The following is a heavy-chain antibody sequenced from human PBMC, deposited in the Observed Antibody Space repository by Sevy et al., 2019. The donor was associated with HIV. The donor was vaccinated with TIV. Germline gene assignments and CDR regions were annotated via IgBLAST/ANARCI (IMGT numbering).Heavy chain of an antibody. Sequence: GGSLRLSCAVSGFSFDSYGMTWVRQAPGKGLEWVSGISGSGTRTYYADSVKGRFIISRDNSKNTLYLQMNSLRSEDQANNYCGKGGGGHYDPDEIGYYFYYYNMDVWGKRTTVTVSS. D-gene: IGHD3-22*01. CDR1: GFSFDSYG. J-gene: IGHJ6*03. CDR2: ISGSGTRT. V-gene: IGHV3-23*01. CDR3: GKGGGGHYDPDEIGYYFYYYNMDV.